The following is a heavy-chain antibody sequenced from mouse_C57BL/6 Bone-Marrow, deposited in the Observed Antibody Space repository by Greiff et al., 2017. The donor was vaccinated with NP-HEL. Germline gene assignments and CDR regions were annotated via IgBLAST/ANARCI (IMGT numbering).Heavy chain of an antibody. D-gene: IGHD1-1*01. V-gene: IGHV14-4*01. Sequence: EVPLQQSGAELVRPGASVTLSCTVSGFNITDDYMPWVKQRPEQGLEWIGWIDPENGDTEYASKFQGQATITAATSSNTAYLQLSSLTSEDTAVYYCTTGGSSPYAMDYWGQGTSVTVSS. CDR2: IDPENGDT. CDR1: GFNITDDY. J-gene: IGHJ4*01. CDR3: TTGGSSPYAMDY.